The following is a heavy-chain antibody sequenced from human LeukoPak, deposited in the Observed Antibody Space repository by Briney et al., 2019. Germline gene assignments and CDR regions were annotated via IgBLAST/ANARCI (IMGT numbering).Heavy chain of an antibody. CDR2: IGSSGTYM. D-gene: IGHD6-19*01. CDR1: GFTFSTYT. J-gene: IGHJ4*02. V-gene: IGHV3-21*01. CDR3: ARGFLSSGWFDY. Sequence: GGSLRLSCATSGFTFSTYTMDWVRQAPGKGLEWVSSIGSSGTYMYYADSVRGRFTISRDNAKNSLYLQMNSLRAEDTAVYYCARGFLSSGWFDYWGQGTLVTVSS.